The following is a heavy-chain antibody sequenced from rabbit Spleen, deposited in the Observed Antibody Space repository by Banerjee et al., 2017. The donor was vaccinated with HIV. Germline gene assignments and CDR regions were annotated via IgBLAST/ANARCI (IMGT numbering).Heavy chain of an antibody. J-gene: IGHJ6*01. V-gene: IGHV1S45*01. CDR3: ARIDDAYNRGYYYGMDL. Sequence: QEQLEESGGDLVQPGASLTLTCKASGFGFSSGAMCWVRQAPGKGLEWVGCIVTASDSTYYASWAKGRFTISKASSTTVTLQMTSLTVADTATYFCARIDDAYNRGYYYGMDLWGPGTLVTVS. CDR2: IVTASDST. D-gene: IGHD6-1*01. CDR1: GFGFSSGA.